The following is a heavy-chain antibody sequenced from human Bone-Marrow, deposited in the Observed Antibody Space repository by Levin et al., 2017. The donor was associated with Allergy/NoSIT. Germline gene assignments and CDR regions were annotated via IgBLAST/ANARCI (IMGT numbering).Heavy chain of an antibody. V-gene: IGHV7-4-1*02. Sequence: GASVKVSCKASGYTFTSYAMNWVRQAPGQGLEWMGWINTNTGNPTYAQGFTGRFVFSLDTSVSTAYLQISSLKAEDTAVYYCARNAFGGVIVPFDYWGQGTLVTVSS. D-gene: IGHD3-16*02. CDR2: INTNTGNP. CDR1: GYTFTSYA. J-gene: IGHJ4*02. CDR3: ARNAFGGVIVPFDY.